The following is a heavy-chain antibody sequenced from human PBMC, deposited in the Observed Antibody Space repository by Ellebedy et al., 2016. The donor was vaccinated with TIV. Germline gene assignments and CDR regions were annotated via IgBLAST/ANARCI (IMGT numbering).Heavy chain of an antibody. J-gene: IGHJ5*02. D-gene: IGHD3-10*01. Sequence: PGGSLRLSCAASGFTFSSYWMSWVRQAPGKGLEWVANIKEDGSEKYYVDSVKGRFTIARDNAKNSLYLQMNGLRAEDTAVYYCARVPWGAGAVNWFDPWGQGTLVTVSS. CDR1: GFTFSSYW. CDR3: ARVPWGAGAVNWFDP. CDR2: IKEDGSEK. V-gene: IGHV3-7*01.